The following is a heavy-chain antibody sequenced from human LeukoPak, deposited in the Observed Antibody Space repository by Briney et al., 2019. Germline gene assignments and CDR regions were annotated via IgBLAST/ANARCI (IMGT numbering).Heavy chain of an antibody. J-gene: IGHJ5*02. CDR1: GGSIGSYY. CDR3: ARSVRGLTGYYNWFDP. Sequence: SETLSLTCTVSGGSIGSYYWSWIRQPAGKGLEWIGRIYTSGSTNYNPSLKSRVTMSVDTSKNQFSLKLSSVTAADTAVYYCARSVRGLTGYYNWFDPWGQGTLVTVSS. D-gene: IGHD3-9*01. V-gene: IGHV4-4*07. CDR2: IYTSGST.